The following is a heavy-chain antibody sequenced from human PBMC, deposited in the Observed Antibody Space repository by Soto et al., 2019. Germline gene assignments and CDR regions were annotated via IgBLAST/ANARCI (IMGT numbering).Heavy chain of an antibody. Sequence: PSETLSLTCAVYGGFVSSGNYYWSWIRQPPGKGLEWIGEMSHSGGTHSNPSLKSRVTISVDTSKNQFSLKMSSVTAADTALYYCARVERGTATTVVDAFDIWGPGTMVTVSS. CDR2: MSHSGGT. V-gene: IGHV4-61*01. J-gene: IGHJ3*02. D-gene: IGHD1-1*01. CDR3: ARVERGTATTVVDAFDI. CDR1: GGFVSSGNYY.